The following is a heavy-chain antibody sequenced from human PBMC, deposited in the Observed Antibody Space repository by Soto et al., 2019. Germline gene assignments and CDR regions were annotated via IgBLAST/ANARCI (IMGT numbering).Heavy chain of an antibody. V-gene: IGHV5-51*01. CDR3: ARHMEAAAGQFYYYYGMDV. J-gene: IGHJ6*02. CDR2: IYPDDSDT. D-gene: IGHD6-13*01. Sequence: GESLKISCNGSGYSFTIHCIGWVLQMSGKGLEWMGTIYPDDSDTRYSPSFQGQVTISADKSISTAYLQWSSLKASDTAMYYCARHMEAAAGQFYYYYGMDVWGQGTTVTVSS. CDR1: GYSFTIHC.